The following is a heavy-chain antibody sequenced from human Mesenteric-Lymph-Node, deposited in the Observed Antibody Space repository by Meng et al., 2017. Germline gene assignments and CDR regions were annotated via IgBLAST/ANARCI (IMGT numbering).Heavy chain of an antibody. CDR2: MNPNSGNT. CDR3: ARTYYYDSSGYPNGMDV. Sequence: ASVKVSCKASGYTFTSYDINWVRQATGQGLEWMGWMNPNSGNTGYAQKFQGRVTMTRDTSISTAYMELSRLRSDDTAVYYCARTYYYDSSGYPNGMDVWGQGTTVTVSS. D-gene: IGHD3-22*01. CDR1: GYTFTSYD. V-gene: IGHV1-8*01. J-gene: IGHJ6*02.